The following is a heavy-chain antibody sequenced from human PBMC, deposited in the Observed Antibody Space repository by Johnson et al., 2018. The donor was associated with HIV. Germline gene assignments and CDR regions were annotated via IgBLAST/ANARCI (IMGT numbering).Heavy chain of an antibody. Sequence: VQLVESGGGVVQPGRSLRLSCAASGFTFSSYWMSWVRQAPGKGLEWVANIKQDGSEKYYVDSVKGRFTISRDNAKNSLYLQMNSLRAEDTAVYYCAKDLATANLYDAFDIWGQGTMVTVSS. CDR3: AKDLATANLYDAFDI. CDR1: GFTFSSYW. V-gene: IGHV3-7*05. J-gene: IGHJ3*02. D-gene: IGHD5-12*01. CDR2: IKQDGSEK.